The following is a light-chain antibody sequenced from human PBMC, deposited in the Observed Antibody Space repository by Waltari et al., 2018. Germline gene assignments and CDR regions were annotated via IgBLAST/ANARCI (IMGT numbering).Light chain of an antibody. Sequence: SYELTQPPSVSVSPGQTASITCSGDNLGNKYTSWYQQKPGQSPVVVIYQHTRRPSGTPWGFPGPTSGNTATLTISGTQAMDEADYYCQAWDRSTHVVFGGGTKLTV. CDR2: QHT. CDR3: QAWDRSTHVV. CDR1: NLGNKY. V-gene: IGLV3-1*01. J-gene: IGLJ2*01.